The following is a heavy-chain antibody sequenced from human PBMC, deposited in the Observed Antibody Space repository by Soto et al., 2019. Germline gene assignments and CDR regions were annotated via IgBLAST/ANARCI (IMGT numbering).Heavy chain of an antibody. J-gene: IGHJ4*02. D-gene: IGHD3-22*01. CDR1: GGSISSGDYY. Sequence: SETLSLTCTVSGGSISSGDYYWRWIRQHPGKGLEWIGYIYYSGSTYYNPSLKSRVTISVDTSKNQFSLKLSSVTAADTAVYYCARGSYYYDSSAYYHYWGQGTLVTVSP. V-gene: IGHV4-30-4*08. CDR3: ARGSYYYDSSAYYHY. CDR2: IYYSGST.